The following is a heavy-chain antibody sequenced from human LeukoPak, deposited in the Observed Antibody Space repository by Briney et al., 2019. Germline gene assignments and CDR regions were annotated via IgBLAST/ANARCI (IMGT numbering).Heavy chain of an antibody. CDR2: ISYDGSNK. CDR3: ARVAERRAPFDY. J-gene: IGHJ4*02. CDR1: GFTFSSYA. V-gene: IGHV3-30-3*01. D-gene: IGHD1-1*01. Sequence: GGSLRLSCAASGFTFSSYAMHWVRQTPAKGLGWVAVISYDGSNKYYADSVKGRFTISRDNSKNTLYLQMNSLRAEDTAVYYCARVAERRAPFDYWGQGTLVTVSS.